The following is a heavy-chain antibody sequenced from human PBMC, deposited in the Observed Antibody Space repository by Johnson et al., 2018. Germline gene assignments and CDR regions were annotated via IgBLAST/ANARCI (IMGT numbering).Heavy chain of an antibody. Sequence: QVQLVESGGGVVQPGRSLRLSCAASGFTFRSYAMHWVRQAPGKGLEWVAVIWHDGSNKFYADSVKGRFTGSRDNSKNTLHLQMNSLRAADTALYYCASDHAALTSSYFQQWGQGTLVSVSS. J-gene: IGHJ1*01. V-gene: IGHV3-33*01. CDR1: GFTFRSYA. CDR2: IWHDGSNK. D-gene: IGHD3-9*01. CDR3: ASDHAALTSSYFQQ.